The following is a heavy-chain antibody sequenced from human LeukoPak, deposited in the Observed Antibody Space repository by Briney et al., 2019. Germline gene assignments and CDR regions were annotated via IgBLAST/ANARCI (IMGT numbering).Heavy chain of an antibody. D-gene: IGHD1-26*01. Sequence: PEGSLRPSCAASGLTVSSNYMSWVRQAPGKGLEWVSVIYSGGSTCYADSVKGRFTISRDNSKNTLYLQMNSLRAEDTAVYYCARVGGGSYFDYWGQGTLVTVSS. CDR3: ARVGGGSYFDY. CDR1: GLTVSSNY. V-gene: IGHV3-53*01. J-gene: IGHJ4*02. CDR2: IYSGGST.